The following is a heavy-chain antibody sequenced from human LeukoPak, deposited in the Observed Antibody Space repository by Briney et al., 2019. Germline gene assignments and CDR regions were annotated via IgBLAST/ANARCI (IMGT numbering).Heavy chain of an antibody. CDR2: INEYSDHT. CDR3: ARYGVSGGFYDSSGYYFDY. D-gene: IGHD3-22*01. CDR1: GSTFSRYF. Sequence: GGSLRLSCVVSGSTFSRYFLSWVRQAPGKGLEWVSSINEYSDHTYYTDSVKGRFTIFRDNSKNTLYLQMSSLRSEDTAVYYCARYGVSGGFYDSSGYYFDYWGQGTLVTVSS. V-gene: IGHV3-23*01. J-gene: IGHJ4*02.